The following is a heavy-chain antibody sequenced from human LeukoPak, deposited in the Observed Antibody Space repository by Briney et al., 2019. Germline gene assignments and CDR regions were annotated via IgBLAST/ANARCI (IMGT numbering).Heavy chain of an antibody. CDR3: GKTTVGYSSGQKPAWPVDY. D-gene: IGHD5-18*01. CDR2: IFGSGGSP. V-gene: IGHV3-23*01. Sequence: GGSLRLSCEASGFTFGSHAMYWVRQAPGKGLEWVAGIFGSGGSPHYADSVKGRFTISRDNSRNTVYLQINSLRADDTAVYYCGKTTVGYSSGQKPAWPVDYWGQGTLVTVSS. CDR1: GFTFGSHA. J-gene: IGHJ4*02.